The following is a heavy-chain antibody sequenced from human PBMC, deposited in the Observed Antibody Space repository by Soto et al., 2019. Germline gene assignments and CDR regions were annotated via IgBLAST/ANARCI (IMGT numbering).Heavy chain of an antibody. D-gene: IGHD4-4*01. J-gene: IGHJ4*02. CDR1: RYSSINYW. CDR3: ARPSINYVAH. V-gene: IGHV5-51*01. CDR2: LSPGHSEP. Sequence: GESLKIAGKASRYSSINYWIGCVRQSPGKGLLGMTILSPGHSEPRYSSSFQGQVTFSADKSISTAYLEWNSLKASDTAMYYCARPSINYVAHWGQGTLVTVSS.